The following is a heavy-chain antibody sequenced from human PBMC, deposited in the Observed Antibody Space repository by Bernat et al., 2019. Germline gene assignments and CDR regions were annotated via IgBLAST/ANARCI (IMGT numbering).Heavy chain of an antibody. Sequence: QVQLVESGGGVVQPGRSLRLSCAASGFTFSSYGMHWVRQAPGKGLEWVAVIWYDGSNKYYADSVKGRFTISSDNSKNPLYLQMNSLRAEDTAVYYCARDSLELPLDEPDDAFDIWGQGTMVTVSS. V-gene: IGHV3-33*01. CDR2: IWYDGSNK. J-gene: IGHJ3*02. CDR3: ARDSLELPLDEPDDAFDI. CDR1: GFTFSSYG. D-gene: IGHD1-7*01.